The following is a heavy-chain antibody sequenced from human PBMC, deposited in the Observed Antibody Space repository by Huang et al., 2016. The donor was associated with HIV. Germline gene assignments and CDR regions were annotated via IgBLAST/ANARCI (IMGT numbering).Heavy chain of an antibody. D-gene: IGHD3-10*01. V-gene: IGHV4-34*02. CDR2: INHLGSP. Sequence: QVHLQQWGAGLLKSAETLSLTCAVYGGSLSGYYWSWLRQTPGKGLDCIGEINHLGSPNYNPSLKSRVAISMDGSKKQCSLKLRSISDADTAVYFCARDATKNPRGWFDPWGQGTLVTVSS. CDR3: ARDATKNPRGWFDP. J-gene: IGHJ5*02. CDR1: GGSLSGYY.